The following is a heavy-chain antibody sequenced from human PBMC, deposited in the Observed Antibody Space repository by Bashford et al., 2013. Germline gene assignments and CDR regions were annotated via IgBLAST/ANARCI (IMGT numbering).Heavy chain of an antibody. CDR3: ARGYCSGGSCTEGY. D-gene: IGHD2-15*01. V-gene: IGHV3-23*01. CDR2: ITASGTIT. Sequence: GGSLRLSCAASGFTFSTYAMSWVRQAPGKGLEWLSLITASGTITDYADSVKGRFTISRDNSKSTLYLQIDSLRAEDTAVYYCARGYCSGGSCTEGYWGQGTLVTVSS. CDR1: GFTFSTYA. J-gene: IGHJ4*02.